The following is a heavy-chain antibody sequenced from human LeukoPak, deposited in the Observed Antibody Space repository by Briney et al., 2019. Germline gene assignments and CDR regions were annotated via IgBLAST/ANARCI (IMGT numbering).Heavy chain of an antibody. CDR3: ARVGGAYYDFWSGYYRGNDWFDP. CDR1: GGSISSGSYY. D-gene: IGHD3-3*01. V-gene: IGHV4-61*02. Sequence: PSETLSLTCTGSGGSISSGSYYWSWIRQPAGKGLEWIGRIYTSGSTNYNPSLKSRVNISVDTSKNQVSLKLSSVTAADTAVYYCARVGGAYYDFWSGYYRGNDWFDPWGQGTLVTVSS. J-gene: IGHJ5*02. CDR2: IYTSGST.